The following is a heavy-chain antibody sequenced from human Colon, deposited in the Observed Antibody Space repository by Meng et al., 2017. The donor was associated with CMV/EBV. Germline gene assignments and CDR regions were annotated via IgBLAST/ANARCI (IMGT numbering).Heavy chain of an antibody. CDR1: GFSFDDYV. V-gene: IGHV3-43*02. D-gene: IGHD3-3*01. CDR2: ISGDGVSA. CDR3: GKAGGEMDDVWSGYYNFIDF. Sequence: GESLKISCAASGFSFDDYVMHWVRQVPGKGLEWVSLISGDGVSAYYADSVQGRFTISRDNSKNALYLQMNSLRTEDTALYYCGKAGGEMDDVWSGYYNFIDFWGQGTLVTVSS. J-gene: IGHJ4*02.